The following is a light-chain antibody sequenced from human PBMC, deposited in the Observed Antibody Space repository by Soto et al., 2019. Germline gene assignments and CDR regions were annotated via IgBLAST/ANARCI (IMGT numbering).Light chain of an antibody. CDR1: SSNIGAGYP. Sequence: QSVLTQPPSVSGAPGQRVTISCTVSSSNIGAGYPVHWYQQLPGTAPKLLVAGNRPSGVPDRFSVSKSGASASLAITGLQAEDEADYYCQSYDSSLSRRWVFGGGTKLTVL. J-gene: IGLJ3*02. CDR3: QSYDSSLSRRWV. V-gene: IGLV1-40*01. CDR2: G.